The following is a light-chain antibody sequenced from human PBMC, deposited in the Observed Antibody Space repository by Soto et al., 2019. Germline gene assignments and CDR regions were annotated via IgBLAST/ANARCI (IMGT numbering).Light chain of an antibody. Sequence: QSALTQPASVSGSPGQSITISCTGTSSDVGSYDRVSWYQHLPGKAPKVMIYEVSKRPSGLSNRFSASQPGTPAALTIPGLPADDEADYYCSSYAGSTTDVVFGGGTKVTVL. V-gene: IGLV2-23*02. J-gene: IGLJ2*01. CDR2: EVS. CDR1: SSDVGSYDR. CDR3: SSYAGSTTDVV.